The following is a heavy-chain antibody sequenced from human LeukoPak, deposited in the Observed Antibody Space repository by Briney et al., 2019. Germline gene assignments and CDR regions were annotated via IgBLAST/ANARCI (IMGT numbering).Heavy chain of an antibody. Sequence: ASVKVSCKASGYTFSSYGISWVRQAPGQGLEWMGWISAYNGNTDYAQKLQGRVTMTTDTSTSTAYMELRSLRSDDTAVYYCARDTYNDGDSISWYWFDPWGQGTLVTVTS. CDR2: ISAYNGNT. CDR1: GYTFSSYG. D-gene: IGHD6-13*01. CDR3: ARDTYNDGDSISWYWFDP. J-gene: IGHJ5*02. V-gene: IGHV1-18*01.